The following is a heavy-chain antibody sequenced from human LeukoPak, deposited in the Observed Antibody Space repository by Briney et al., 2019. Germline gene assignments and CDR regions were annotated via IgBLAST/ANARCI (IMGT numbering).Heavy chain of an antibody. J-gene: IGHJ4*02. Sequence: PSETLSLTCTVSGYSISSGYYWGWIRQPPGKGLEWIGSIYHSGSTYYNPSLKGRVTISVDTSKNQFSLKLSSVTAADTAVYYCARAELERFWGSYRYVDYWGQGTLVTVSS. V-gene: IGHV4-38-2*02. CDR3: ARAELERFWGSYRYVDY. CDR2: IYHSGST. D-gene: IGHD3-16*02. CDR1: GYSISSGYY.